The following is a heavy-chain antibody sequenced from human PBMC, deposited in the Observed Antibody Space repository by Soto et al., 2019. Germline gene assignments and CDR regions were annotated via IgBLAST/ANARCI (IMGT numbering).Heavy chain of an antibody. D-gene: IGHD5-12*01. CDR3: ARSPGGYGWFDP. V-gene: IGHV4-31*03. J-gene: IGHJ5*02. Sequence: QVRLQESGPGLVKPSQTLSLTCTVSGGSIGSCGYYWSWNLKHPEKSLAYSGYFYDSGSTDYNPSPKGRVTISVDTSKNQLSLMLSSVTDANTAVYYDARSPGGYGWFDPWGQGTLVTVSS. CDR1: GGSIGSCGYY. CDR2: FYDSGST.